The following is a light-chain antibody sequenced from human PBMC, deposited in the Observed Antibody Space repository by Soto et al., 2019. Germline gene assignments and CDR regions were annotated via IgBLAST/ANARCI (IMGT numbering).Light chain of an antibody. Sequence: SALTQPASVSGSPGQSITISCTGTSSDVGGYNYVSWYQQHPGKAPKLMIYEVNKRPSGVPDRFSGSKSGNTASLTVSGLQAEDEADYYYSSYAGSSNVFGTGTKVTVL. CDR1: SSDVGGYNY. CDR3: SSYAGSSNV. CDR2: EVN. J-gene: IGLJ1*01. V-gene: IGLV2-8*01.